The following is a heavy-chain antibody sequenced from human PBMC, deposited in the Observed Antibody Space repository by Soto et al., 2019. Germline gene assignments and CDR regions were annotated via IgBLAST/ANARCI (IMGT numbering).Heavy chain of an antibody. CDR1: GGAFGSNA. D-gene: IGHD6-13*01. CDR2: IIPIFGTT. CDR3: ARDGYTSGHRAVRGAFDI. Sequence: SVKVSCKASGGAFGSNAISWVRQAPGQGLEWMGNIIPIFGTTKNAQKFQGRVTITADESTDTAYMELSSLRSEDTAIYYCARDGYTSGHRAVRGAFDIWGNRPMGTVS. J-gene: IGHJ3*02. V-gene: IGHV1-69*13.